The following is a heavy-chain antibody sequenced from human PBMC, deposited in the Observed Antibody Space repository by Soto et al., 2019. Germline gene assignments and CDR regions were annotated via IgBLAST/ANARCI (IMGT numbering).Heavy chain of an antibody. CDR2: IFYSGST. D-gene: IGHD1-26*01. CDR3: ARDGKVSGSDKHWFDP. Sequence: PSETLSLTCTVSGGSISSYYWSWIRQPPGKGLEWIGCIFYSGSTNYSPSLRSRVTISVDTSKNQFSLELSSVTAADTAVYYCARDGKVSGSDKHWFDPWGQGTRVTVSS. J-gene: IGHJ5*02. V-gene: IGHV4-59*01. CDR1: GGSISSYY.